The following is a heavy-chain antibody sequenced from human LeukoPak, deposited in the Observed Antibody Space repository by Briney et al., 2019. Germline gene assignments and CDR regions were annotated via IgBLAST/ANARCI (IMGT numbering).Heavy chain of an antibody. J-gene: IGHJ3*02. CDR2: IIPIFGTA. V-gene: IGHV1-69*13. CDR3: ARDYYDTSNYRYDVFDI. Sequence: ASVKVSCKASGGTFSSYAISWVRQAPGQGLEWMGGIIPIFGTANYAQKFQGRVTITADESTSTAYMELSSLRSEDTAVYYCARDYYDTSNYRYDVFDIWGQGTVLTVSS. D-gene: IGHD3-22*01. CDR1: GGTFSSYA.